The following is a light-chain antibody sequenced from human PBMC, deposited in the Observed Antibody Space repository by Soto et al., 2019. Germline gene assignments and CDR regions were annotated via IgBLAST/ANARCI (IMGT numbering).Light chain of an antibody. CDR3: QQYKNWPHFT. CDR1: QSVSTK. Sequence: EIVMTQSPATLSVSPGERATLSCRASQSVSTKLAWYRHKPGQAPRLHIYGASTRATGIPARFSGSGSGTEFTLTIRSLQSEDFAVCYCQQYKNWPHFTFGPGTTVDIK. V-gene: IGKV3-15*01. J-gene: IGKJ3*01. CDR2: GAS.